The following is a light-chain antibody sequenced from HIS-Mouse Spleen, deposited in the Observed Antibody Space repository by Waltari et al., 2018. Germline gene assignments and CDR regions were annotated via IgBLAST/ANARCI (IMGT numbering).Light chain of an antibody. Sequence: EIVLTQSPGTLSLSPGERATLSCRASQSVSSSYLAWYKQKPGQAPRRLIYGASSRATGIPDRFSGSGSGTDVTLTISRLEPEDFAVYYCQQYGSSPPYTFGQGTKLEIK. CDR3: QQYGSSPPYT. J-gene: IGKJ2*01. V-gene: IGKV3-20*01. CDR2: GAS. CDR1: QSVSSSY.